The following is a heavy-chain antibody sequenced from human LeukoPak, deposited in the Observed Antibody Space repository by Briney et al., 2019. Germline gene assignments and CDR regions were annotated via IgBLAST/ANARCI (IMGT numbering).Heavy chain of an antibody. D-gene: IGHD2-15*01. V-gene: IGHV4-59*12. CDR1: GGSISSYY. CDR3: ARSIVVVVAATSWFDP. CDR2: IYYSGST. J-gene: IGHJ5*02. Sequence: SETLSLTCTVSGGSISSYYWSWIRQPPGKGLEWIGYIYYSGSTNYNPSLKSRATISVDTSKNQFSLKLSSVTAADTAVYYCARSIVVVVAATSWFDPWGQGTLVTVSS.